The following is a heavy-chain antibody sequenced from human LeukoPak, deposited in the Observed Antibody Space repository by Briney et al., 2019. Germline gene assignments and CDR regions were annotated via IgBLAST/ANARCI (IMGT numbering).Heavy chain of an antibody. V-gene: IGHV3-7*01. CDR2: INREGTER. CDR3: ARGGQLRPSYYYYYYYMDV. D-gene: IGHD6-13*01. Sequence: GGSLRLSCTVSGLTFRSFWMSWVRQAPGKGLEWVANINREGTERYFVDSVRGRFTISRDNAKNSLHLQMNTLTAEDTAVYYCARGGQLRPSYYYYYYYMDVWGKGTTVTVSS. CDR1: GLTFRSFW. J-gene: IGHJ6*03.